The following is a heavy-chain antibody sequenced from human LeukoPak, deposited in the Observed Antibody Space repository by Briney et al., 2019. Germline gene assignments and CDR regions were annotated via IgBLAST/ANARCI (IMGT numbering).Heavy chain of an antibody. CDR3: ARDRVKIGWFDP. CDR2: IYYSGST. CDR1: GGSFSGYY. J-gene: IGHJ5*02. V-gene: IGHV4-59*01. Sequence: PSETLSLTCAVYGGSFSGYYWSWIRQPPGKGLEWIGYIYYSGSTNYNPSLKSRVTISVDTSKNQFSLKLSSVTAADTAVYYCARDRVKIGWFDPWGRGTLVTVSS. D-gene: IGHD3-10*01.